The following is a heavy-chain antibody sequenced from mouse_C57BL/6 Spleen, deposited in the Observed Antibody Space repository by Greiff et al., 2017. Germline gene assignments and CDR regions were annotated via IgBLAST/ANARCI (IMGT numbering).Heavy chain of an antibody. J-gene: IGHJ2*01. V-gene: IGHV1-66*01. CDR3: AMSTVVAPYFDY. Sequence: QVQLQQSGPELVKPGASVKISCKASGYSFTSYYIHWVKQRPGQGLEWIGWIYPGSGNTKYNEKFKGKATLTADTSSSTAYMQLSSLTSEDSAVYYCAMSTVVAPYFDYWGQGTTRTVSS. CDR1: GYSFTSYY. CDR2: IYPGSGNT. D-gene: IGHD1-1*01.